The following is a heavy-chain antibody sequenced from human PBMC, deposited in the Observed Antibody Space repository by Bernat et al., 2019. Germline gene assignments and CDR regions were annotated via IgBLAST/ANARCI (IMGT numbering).Heavy chain of an antibody. J-gene: IGHJ4*02. CDR1: GFTFSDYY. D-gene: IGHD1-1*01. CDR2: ISSSSSYT. Sequence: QVQLVESGGGLVKPGGSLRLSCAASGFTFSDYYMSWIRQAPGKGLEWVSYISSSSSYTNYADSVKGRFTISRDNAKNSLFLQMNSLRAEDTAVYYCARSPATGTVDYWGQGTLVTVSS. V-gene: IGHV3-11*05. CDR3: ARSPATGTVDY.